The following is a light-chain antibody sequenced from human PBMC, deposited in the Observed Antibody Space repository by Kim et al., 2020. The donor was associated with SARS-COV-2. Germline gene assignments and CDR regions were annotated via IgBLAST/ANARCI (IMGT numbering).Light chain of an antibody. CDR3: QQYYTYPYT. CDR2: KAS. V-gene: IGKV1-5*03. CDR1: QSISSW. J-gene: IGKJ2*01. Sequence: SGSVGDRVTITCRASQSISSWLAWYQQKPGKAPKVLIYKASSLESGVPSRFRGSGSGTEFTLTISSLQPDDFASYYCQQYYTYPYTFGQGTKLEI.